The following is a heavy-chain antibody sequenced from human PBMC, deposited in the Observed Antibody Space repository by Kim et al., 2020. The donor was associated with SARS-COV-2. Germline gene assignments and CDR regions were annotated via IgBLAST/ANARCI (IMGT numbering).Heavy chain of an antibody. J-gene: IGHJ6*02. CDR1: GFTFSSYA. D-gene: IGHD6-13*01. CDR3: ARFPLARRYYYYGMDV. CDR2: ISYDGSNK. V-gene: IGHV3-30*04. Sequence: GGSLRLSCAASGFTFSSYAMHWVRQAPGKGLEWVAVISYDGSNKYYADSVKGRFTISRDNSKNTLYLQMNSLRAEDTAVYYCARFPLARRYYYYGMDVWGQGTTVTVSS.